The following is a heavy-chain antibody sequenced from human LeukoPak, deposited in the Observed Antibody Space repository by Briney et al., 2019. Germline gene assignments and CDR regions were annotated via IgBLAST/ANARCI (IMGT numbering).Heavy chain of an antibody. Sequence: SVIVSSRAAGGTFTTYSSSWVRQAPGQGLEWMGGIILNFGTANYAQKFQGRVTITADESTSTAYMELSSLRSEDTAVYYCARDYYDSSGYPTPFDYWGQGTLVTVSS. CDR3: ARDYYDSSGYPTPFDY. J-gene: IGHJ4*02. CDR1: GGTFTTYS. D-gene: IGHD3-22*01. CDR2: IILNFGTA. V-gene: IGHV1-69*13.